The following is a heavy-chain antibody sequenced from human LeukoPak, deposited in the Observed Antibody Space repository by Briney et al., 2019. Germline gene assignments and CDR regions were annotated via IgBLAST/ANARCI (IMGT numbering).Heavy chain of an antibody. J-gene: IGHJ6*03. CDR2: IYYSGST. Sequence: SETLSLTCTVSGGSISSYYWSWIRQPPGKGLEWIGYIYYSGSTNYNPSLKSRVTISVDTSKNQFSLKLSSVTAADTAVYYCARGEYCSGGSCPRGYCYYYMDVWGKGTTVTVSS. CDR3: ARGEYCSGGSCPRGYCYYYMDV. V-gene: IGHV4-59*08. D-gene: IGHD2-15*01. CDR1: GGSISSYY.